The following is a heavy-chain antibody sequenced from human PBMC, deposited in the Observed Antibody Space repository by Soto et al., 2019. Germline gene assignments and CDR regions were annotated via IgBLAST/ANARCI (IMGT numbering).Heavy chain of an antibody. Sequence: GGSLRLSCAASGFTFSSYEMNWVRQAPGKGLEWVSYISSSGSTIYYADSVKGRFTISRDNAKNSLYLQMNSLRAEDTAVYYCARDDYDSSGYPYYGMDVWGQGTTVTVSS. CDR2: ISSSGSTI. V-gene: IGHV3-48*03. CDR3: ARDDYDSSGYPYYGMDV. J-gene: IGHJ6*02. D-gene: IGHD3-22*01. CDR1: GFTFSSYE.